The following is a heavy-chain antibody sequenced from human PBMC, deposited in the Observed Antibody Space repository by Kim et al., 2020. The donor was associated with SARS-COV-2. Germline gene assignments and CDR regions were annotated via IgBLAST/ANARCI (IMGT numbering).Heavy chain of an antibody. D-gene: IGHD2-8*01. J-gene: IGHJ6*02. Sequence: GGSLRLSCVASGFTFSTYAMSWVRQAPGKGLEWVSGISSGSTITNFADSVKGRFTISRDDSRNTLYLQLNSLRAEDTAVYYCTKDGNDAYSNNVMDVWGQGTQVTVSS. CDR1: GFTFSTYA. CDR3: TKDGNDAYSNNVMDV. V-gene: IGHV3-23*01. CDR2: ISSGSTIT.